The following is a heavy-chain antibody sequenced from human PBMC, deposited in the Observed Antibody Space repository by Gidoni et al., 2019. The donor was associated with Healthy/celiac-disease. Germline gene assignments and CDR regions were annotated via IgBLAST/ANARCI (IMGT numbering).Heavy chain of an antibody. CDR2: IYYSGST. Sequence: QLQLQESGPGLVKPSETLSLTCTVSGGSISSSSYYWGWLRQPPGKGLEWIGSIYYSGSTYYNPSLKSRVTISVDTSKNQFSLKLSSVTAADTAVYYCARVNYYYYGMDVWGQGTTVTVSS. CDR3: ARVNYYYYGMDV. V-gene: IGHV4-39*01. J-gene: IGHJ6*02. CDR1: GGSISSSSYY.